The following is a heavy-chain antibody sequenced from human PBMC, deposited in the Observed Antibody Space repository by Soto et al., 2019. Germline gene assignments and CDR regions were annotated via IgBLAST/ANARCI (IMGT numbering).Heavy chain of an antibody. CDR1: GASLSSSDHF. V-gene: IGHV4-39*02. J-gene: IGHJ4*02. CDR3: ARLVVGAPRHPGFDF. CDR2: VYHSGNT. D-gene: IGHD2-8*02. Sequence: QLQLHETGPGPVKPSETLSLSCAVSGASLSSSDHFWGWFRQSPGKGLQWLASVYHSGNTYYNRSLKSRLTRSVDMSASHFSLRLTSVDAADTAVYYCARLVVGAPRHPGFDFWGQGTLVTVSS.